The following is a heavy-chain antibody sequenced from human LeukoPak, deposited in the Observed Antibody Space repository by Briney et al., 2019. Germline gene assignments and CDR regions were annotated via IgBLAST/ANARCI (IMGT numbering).Heavy chain of an antibody. Sequence: GGTLRLSCAASGFTFSSYAMSWVRKAPGKGLEWVSDISGSGGSTYYADSVKGRFTISRDNSKNTLYLQMNSLRAEDTAVYYCAKVDIVVVVEGWFDPWGQGTLVTVSS. V-gene: IGHV3-23*01. CDR2: ISGSGGST. J-gene: IGHJ5*02. CDR1: GFTFSSYA. CDR3: AKVDIVVVVEGWFDP. D-gene: IGHD2-15*01.